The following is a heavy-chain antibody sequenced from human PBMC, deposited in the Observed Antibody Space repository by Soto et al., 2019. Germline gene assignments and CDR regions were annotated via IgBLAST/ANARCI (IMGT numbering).Heavy chain of an antibody. V-gene: IGHV4-30-2*01. CDR1: GASIGSGGYS. CDR2: FYTNGST. D-gene: IGHD7-27*01. J-gene: IGHJ5*02. Sequence: SEPLSLTCTVSGASIGSGGYSWSWVRQPPGKGLEWIGCFYTNGSTDYNPSLGGRVTLLGDRPNNQISLMLTSVTAADTAVYYCPREGSWGSGTPWNFAPCGHGTLITVAS. CDR3: PREGSWGSGTPWNFAP.